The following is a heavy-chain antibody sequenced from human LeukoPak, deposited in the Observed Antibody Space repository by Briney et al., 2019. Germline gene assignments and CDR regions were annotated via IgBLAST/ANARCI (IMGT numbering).Heavy chain of an antibody. CDR1: GNTLSELS. CDR3: ATDLGSSPTNY. D-gene: IGHD6-13*01. Sequence: ASVKVSCKVSGNTLSELSMHWVRQAPGKGLEWMGGFDPEDGETIHAQKFQGRVTVTEDTSTDTAYMELSSLTYEDTAVYYCATDLGSSPTNYWGQGSLVTVSS. V-gene: IGHV1-24*01. CDR2: FDPEDGET. J-gene: IGHJ4*02.